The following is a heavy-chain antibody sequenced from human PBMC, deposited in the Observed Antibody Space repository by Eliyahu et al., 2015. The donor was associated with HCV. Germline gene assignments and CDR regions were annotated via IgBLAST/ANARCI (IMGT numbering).Heavy chain of an antibody. J-gene: IGHJ4*02. CDR1: XDTXTGYX. D-gene: IGHD3-10*01. CDR3: ARVGEYGSGSYTPY. CDR2: INPNSGGT. Sequence: QVQLVQSGAEVKKPGASVKVSCKASXDTXTGYXXHWVRQAPGQGLEWMGWINPNSGGTNXAQKFQGRVTMTRDTSISTAYMELSRLRSDDTAVYYCARVGEYGSGSYTPYWGQGTLVTVSS. V-gene: IGHV1-2*02.